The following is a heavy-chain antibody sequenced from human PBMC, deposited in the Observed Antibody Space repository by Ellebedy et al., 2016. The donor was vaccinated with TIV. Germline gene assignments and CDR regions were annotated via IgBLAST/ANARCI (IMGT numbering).Heavy chain of an antibody. V-gene: IGHV4-38-2*02. CDR3: ARDKGATAFDI. J-gene: IGHJ3*02. D-gene: IGHD1-26*01. CDR2: TNHRGNT. Sequence: MPSETLSLTCTVSGYSISSGYFWGWIRQPPGKGLEWIGSTNHRGNTYYIPSLRSRVTISLDTSKNQFSLQLSSVTAADTAVYYCARDKGATAFDIWGQGTMVTVSS. CDR1: GYSISSGYF.